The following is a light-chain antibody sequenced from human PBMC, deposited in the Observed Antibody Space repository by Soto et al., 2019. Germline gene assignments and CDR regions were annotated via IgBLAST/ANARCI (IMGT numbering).Light chain of an antibody. Sequence: DIQMTQSPSTLSASVGARVTITCRASQSISSWLAWYQQKPGKVPKLLIYAASTLQSGVPSRFSGSGSGTDFTLTISSLQPEDVATYYCQKYNSAPRTFGQGTKVDI. CDR2: AAS. V-gene: IGKV1-27*01. CDR1: QSISSW. J-gene: IGKJ1*01. CDR3: QKYNSAPRT.